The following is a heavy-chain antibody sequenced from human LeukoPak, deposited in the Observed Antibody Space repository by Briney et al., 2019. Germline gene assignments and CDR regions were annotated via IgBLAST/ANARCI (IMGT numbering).Heavy chain of an antibody. CDR2: INYSGST. CDR3: ARVLSKGANWNYGWFDP. J-gene: IGHJ5*02. CDR1: GGSISSYY. Sequence: PSETLSLTCTVSGGSISSYYWSWIRQPPGKGLEWIGYINYSGSTNYNPSLKSRVTMSLDTSKNQFSLQLNSVTPEDTAVYYCARVLSKGANWNYGWFDPWGQGTLVTVSS. D-gene: IGHD1-7*01. V-gene: IGHV4-59*12.